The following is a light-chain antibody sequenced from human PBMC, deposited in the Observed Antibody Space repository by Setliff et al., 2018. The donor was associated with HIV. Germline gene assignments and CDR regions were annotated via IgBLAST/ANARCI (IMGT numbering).Light chain of an antibody. Sequence: QSALTQPASVSGSPGQSITISCTGTSSDVGAYNYVSWYQQYPGKAPKLMIYEVSNRPSGVSNRFSGSKSGNTASLTISGLQAEDEADYYCCSYTSSNTDVFGTGTK. J-gene: IGLJ1*01. CDR3: CSYTSSNTDV. CDR2: EVS. CDR1: SSDVGAYNY. V-gene: IGLV2-14*01.